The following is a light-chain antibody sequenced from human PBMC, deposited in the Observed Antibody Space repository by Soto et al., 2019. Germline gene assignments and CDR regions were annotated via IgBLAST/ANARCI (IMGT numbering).Light chain of an antibody. Sequence: EIVMTQSPVTLSVSPGERATLSCRASRSVSSSLAWYQQKPGQAPRLLIYGASTRATGIPARFTGSGSGTDLTLTISSLQSEDFVIYYCQQYDKWPTLTFGGGTKLQIK. CDR2: GAS. CDR3: QQYDKWPTLT. V-gene: IGKV3-15*01. J-gene: IGKJ4*01. CDR1: RSVSSS.